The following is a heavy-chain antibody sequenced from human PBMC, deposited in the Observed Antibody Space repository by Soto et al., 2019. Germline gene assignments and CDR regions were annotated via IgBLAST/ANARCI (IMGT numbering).Heavy chain of an antibody. D-gene: IGHD1-1*01. CDR1: GYTFTGYY. CDR3: ARDGAGVVGTNWFDP. Sequence: ASVKVSCKASGYTFTGYYMHWVRQAPGQGLEWMGRINPNSGGTNYAQKFQGRVTMTRDTSISTAYMELSRLRSDDTAVYYCARDGAGVVGTNWFDPWGQGTLVTVSS. J-gene: IGHJ5*02. V-gene: IGHV1-2*06. CDR2: INPNSGGT.